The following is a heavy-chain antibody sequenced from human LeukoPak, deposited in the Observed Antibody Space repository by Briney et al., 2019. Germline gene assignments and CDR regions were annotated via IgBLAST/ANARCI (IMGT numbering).Heavy chain of an antibody. D-gene: IGHD3-10*01. CDR2: INHSGST. J-gene: IGHJ6*03. Sequence: PSETLSLTCAVYGGSFSGYYWSWIRQPPGKGLVWIGEINHSGSTNYNPSLKSRVTISVDTSKNQFSLKLSSVTAADTAVYYCARGPEYYYGSGSYYYYYYMDVWGKGTTATVSS. V-gene: IGHV4-34*01. CDR3: ARGPEYYYGSGSYYYYYYMDV. CDR1: GGSFSGYY.